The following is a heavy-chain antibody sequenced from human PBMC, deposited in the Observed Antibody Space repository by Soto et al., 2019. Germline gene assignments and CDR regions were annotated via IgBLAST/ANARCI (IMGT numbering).Heavy chain of an antibody. Sequence: GPPVTVSCQASGYTFTGYAMHLVRQAPGQRLEWMGWINAGNGNTKYSQKFQGRVTITRDTSASTAYMELSSLRSEDTAVYYCARAVAVPADFDYWGQGTLVTVSS. D-gene: IGHD6-19*01. J-gene: IGHJ4*02. V-gene: IGHV1-3*01. CDR2: INAGNGNT. CDR3: ARAVAVPADFDY. CDR1: GYTFTGYA.